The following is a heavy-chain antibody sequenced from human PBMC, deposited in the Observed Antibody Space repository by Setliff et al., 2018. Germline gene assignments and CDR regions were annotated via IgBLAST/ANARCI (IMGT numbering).Heavy chain of an antibody. CDR3: ARDRDSQEVAAGSRKHYYCMDV. CDR1: GYTFADYY. D-gene: IGHD6-13*01. V-gene: IGHV1-2*04. J-gene: IGHJ6*02. CDR2: INPKSGGT. Sequence: ASVKVSCKASGYTFADYYMHWVRHAPGQGLEWMGWINPKSGGTNYAQKFQGWVTLTRDTSISTVYMDLSSLKSDDTAVYYCARDRDSQEVAAGSRKHYYCMDVWGQGTTVTVSS.